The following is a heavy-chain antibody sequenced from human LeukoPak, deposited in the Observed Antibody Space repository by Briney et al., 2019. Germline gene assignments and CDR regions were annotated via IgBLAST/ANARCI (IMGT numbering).Heavy chain of an antibody. Sequence: GGSLRLPCAASGFTFSSYAMSWVRQAPGKGLVWVSAVTASAGNTYYADSVKGRFTISRDNSKNALYLQVNSLRAEDTAVYYCAKGDYYGSGSTFKNGMDVWGQGTTVTVSS. CDR1: GFTFSSYA. V-gene: IGHV3-23*01. CDR2: VTASAGNT. J-gene: IGHJ6*02. D-gene: IGHD3-10*01. CDR3: AKGDYYGSGSTFKNGMDV.